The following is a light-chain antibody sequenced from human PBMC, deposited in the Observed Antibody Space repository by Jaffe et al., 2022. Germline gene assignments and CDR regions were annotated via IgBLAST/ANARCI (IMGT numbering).Light chain of an antibody. Sequence: ETVMTQSPATLSVSPGERATLSCRASQSVSNNLAWYQQIPGQAPRLLIYGASTRATGIPARFSGSGSGTEFTLTISSLQSEDFAVYYCQQYNNWPPLTFGGGTKVEIK. V-gene: IGKV3-15*01. CDR2: GAS. J-gene: IGKJ4*01. CDR1: QSVSNN. CDR3: QQYNNWPPLT.